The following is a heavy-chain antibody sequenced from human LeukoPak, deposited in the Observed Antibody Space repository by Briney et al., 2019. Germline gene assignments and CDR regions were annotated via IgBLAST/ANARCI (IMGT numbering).Heavy chain of an antibody. CDR1: GPSLSGYS. CDR2: TNNSGST. V-gene: IGHV4-34*01. Sequence: SQSLSLTCALDGPSLSGYSWNWIRQPPEKGPEWVGETNNSGSTNYNPSLKSRVTISVDTSKNQFSLKLSSVTAADTAVYYCASGYSYGYNALDYWGEGTLVTVSS. D-gene: IGHD5-18*01. CDR3: ASGYSYGYNALDY. J-gene: IGHJ4*02.